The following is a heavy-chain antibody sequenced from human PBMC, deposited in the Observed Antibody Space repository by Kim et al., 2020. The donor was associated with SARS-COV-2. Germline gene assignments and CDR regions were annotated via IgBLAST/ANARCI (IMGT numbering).Heavy chain of an antibody. Sequence: ASVKVSCKVSGYTLTELSMHWVRQAPGKGLEWMGGFDPEDGETIYAQKFQGRVTMTEDTSTDTAYMELSSLRSEDTAVYYCATGVVVVPAADHWFDPWGEETRVPVS. CDR3: ATGVVVVPAADHWFDP. CDR2: FDPEDGET. D-gene: IGHD2-2*01. CDR1: GYTLTELS. V-gene: IGHV1-24*01. J-gene: IGHJ5*02.